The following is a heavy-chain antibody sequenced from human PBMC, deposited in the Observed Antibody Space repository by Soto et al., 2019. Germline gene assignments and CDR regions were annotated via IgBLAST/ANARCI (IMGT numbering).Heavy chain of an antibody. J-gene: IGHJ4*02. Sequence: GGSLRLSCATSGFTVSSNYMSWVRQSPGKGLEWVSVIYSGGSTYYADSVKGRFTISRDNSKNTLYLQMNSLRAEDTAVYYCARVGTYYYDSSGYYYDYWGQGTLVTVSS. CDR1: GFTVSSNY. CDR3: ARVGTYYYDSSGYYYDY. D-gene: IGHD3-22*01. V-gene: IGHV3-53*01. CDR2: IYSGGST.